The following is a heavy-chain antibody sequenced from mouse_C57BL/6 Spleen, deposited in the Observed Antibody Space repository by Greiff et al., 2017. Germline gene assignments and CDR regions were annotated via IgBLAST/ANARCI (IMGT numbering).Heavy chain of an antibody. V-gene: IGHV5-9-1*02. CDR3: TRDSYHDGYSWFAY. Sequence: EVQLVESGEGLVKPGGSLKLSCAASGFTFSSYAMSWVRQTPEKRLEWVAYISSGGDYIYYADTVKGRFTISRDNARNTLYLQMSSLKSEDTAMYYCTRDSYHDGYSWFAYWGQGTLVTVSA. J-gene: IGHJ3*01. CDR1: GFTFSSYA. CDR2: ISSGGDYI. D-gene: IGHD2-3*01.